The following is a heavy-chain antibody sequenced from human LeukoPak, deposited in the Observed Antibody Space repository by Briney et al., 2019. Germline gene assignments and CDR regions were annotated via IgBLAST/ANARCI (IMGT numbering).Heavy chain of an antibody. J-gene: IGHJ5*02. CDR3: ARALAVAGTGGFDP. V-gene: IGHV3-74*01. CDR2: MNSDGSGT. D-gene: IGHD6-19*01. Sequence: GGSLRLSCAASGFTFSNYWMHWVRQAPGKGLVWVSCMNSDGSGTSYADSVKGRFTISRDNAKNTLYLQMNSLRAEDTAVYYCARALAVAGTGGFDPWGQGALVTVSS. CDR1: GFTFSNYW.